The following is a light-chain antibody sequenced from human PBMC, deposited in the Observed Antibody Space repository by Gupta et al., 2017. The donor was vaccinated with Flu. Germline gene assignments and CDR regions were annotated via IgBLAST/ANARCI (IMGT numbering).Light chain of an antibody. J-gene: IGKJ4*01. V-gene: IGKV4-1*01. CDR2: WAS. Sequence: DILIVQSPDSLAVSLGERATINCKSGQSVLYTSNNKNYLAWYQHKPGQPPKLLIYWASTRESGVPDRFSGSGSGTDFTLTISSLQAEDVAVYYCQQDDSAPYTFGGGTKVEIK. CDR1: QSVLYTSNNKNY. CDR3: QQDDSAPYT.